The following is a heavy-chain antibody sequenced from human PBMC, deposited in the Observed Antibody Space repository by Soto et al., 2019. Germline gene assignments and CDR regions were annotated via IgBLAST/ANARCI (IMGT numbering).Heavy chain of an antibody. J-gene: IGHJ6*02. CDR3: AKRSLAGTYYLGTMDV. CDR1: GFSFGSYE. D-gene: IGHD3-10*01. Sequence: VGSLRLSCAVSGFSFGSYEMHWVRQAPGKGLEWVTFTSYDGSINYYADSVKGRFTISRDNSKNTLYLHMNSLRAEDAAIYYCAKRSLAGTYYLGTMDVWGQGTTVTVSS. CDR2: TSYDGSIN. V-gene: IGHV3-30*04.